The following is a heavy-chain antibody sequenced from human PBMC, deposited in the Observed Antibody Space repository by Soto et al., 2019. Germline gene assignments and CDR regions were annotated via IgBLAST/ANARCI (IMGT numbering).Heavy chain of an antibody. CDR2: IIPIFGTA. Sequence: QVQLVQSGAEVKKPGSSVKGSCKASGGTFSSYAISWVRQAPGQGLEWMGGIIPIFGTANYAQKFQGRVTITADESTSTAYMELSSLRSEDTAVYYCARGGDCSRTSCYEYYYYGMYVWGQGTTVTVSS. CDR1: GGTFSSYA. J-gene: IGHJ6*02. D-gene: IGHD2-2*01. CDR3: ARGGDCSRTSCYEYYYYGMYV. V-gene: IGHV1-69*01.